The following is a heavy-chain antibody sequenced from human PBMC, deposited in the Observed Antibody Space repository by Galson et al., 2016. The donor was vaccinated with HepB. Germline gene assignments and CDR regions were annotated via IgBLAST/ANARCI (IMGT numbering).Heavy chain of an antibody. V-gene: IGHV3-74*01. Sequence: SLRLSCATSGFTFTHHQMHWVRQVPGKGLVWVSRIELDGSRPIYADSVKGRFTISRDNAENTLYLQMNSLRADDTAVYYCARDLSGPDYWGQGTLVTVSS. CDR3: ARDLSGPDY. CDR2: IELDGSRP. CDR1: GFTFTHHQ. J-gene: IGHJ4*02.